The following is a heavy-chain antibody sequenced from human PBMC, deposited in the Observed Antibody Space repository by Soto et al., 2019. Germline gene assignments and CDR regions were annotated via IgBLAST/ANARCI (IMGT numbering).Heavy chain of an antibody. D-gene: IGHD3-3*02. CDR1: GYTFSAYT. Sequence: ASVKVSCKAAGYTFSAYTMNWVRQAPGQSLEWTGWINVGSGNTRYSQNFQGRVSITRDTSASTVYMELTGLKSEDTAMYYCARDTETLGPRANDALDIWGQGTMVTVSS. CDR3: ARDTETLGPRANDALDI. CDR2: INVGSGNT. V-gene: IGHV1-3*01. J-gene: IGHJ3*02.